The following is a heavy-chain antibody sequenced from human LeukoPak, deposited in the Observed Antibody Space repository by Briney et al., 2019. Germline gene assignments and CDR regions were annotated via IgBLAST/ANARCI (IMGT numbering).Heavy chain of an antibody. V-gene: IGHV1-18*01. CDR3: ARDLPPTAMVPHSYYYDSSGLGGSVDY. J-gene: IGHJ4*02. CDR1: GGTFSSYA. CDR2: ISAYNGNT. D-gene: IGHD3-22*01. Sequence: ASVKVSCKASGGTFSSYAISWVRQAPGQGLEWMGWISAYNGNTNYAQKLQGRVTMTTDTSTSTAYMELRSLRSDDTAVYYCARDLPPTAMVPHSYYYDSSGLGGSVDYWGQGTLDTVSS.